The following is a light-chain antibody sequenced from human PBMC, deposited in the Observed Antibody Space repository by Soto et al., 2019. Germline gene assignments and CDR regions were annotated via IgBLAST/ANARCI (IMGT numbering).Light chain of an antibody. Sequence: IQLTQSPSSLSASVGDSVTITCRASQGISRYLSWYQQKPGRAPKLLISAASTLQGGVPARFSGSGSGTDFTLSITSLQPEDFATYYCQQLNTYPVTFGGGTKVDIK. CDR1: QGISRY. V-gene: IGKV1-9*01. CDR3: QQLNTYPVT. CDR2: AAS. J-gene: IGKJ4*01.